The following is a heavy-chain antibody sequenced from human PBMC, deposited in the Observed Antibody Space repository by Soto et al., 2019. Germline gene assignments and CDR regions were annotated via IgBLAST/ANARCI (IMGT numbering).Heavy chain of an antibody. CDR1: GGSISSNKW. CDR2: IYHSRST. Sequence: LSLTCSVYGGSISSNKWWSWVRHPPGKGLEWNGEIYHSRSTNYNPSLKSRVTISLDKSKNQFSLKLTSVTAADSAVYYCARDDHTVVVPPSLSAMDVWGQGTTVTVSS. J-gene: IGHJ6*02. V-gene: IGHV4-4*02. D-gene: IGHD2-2*01. CDR3: ARDDHTVVVPPSLSAMDV.